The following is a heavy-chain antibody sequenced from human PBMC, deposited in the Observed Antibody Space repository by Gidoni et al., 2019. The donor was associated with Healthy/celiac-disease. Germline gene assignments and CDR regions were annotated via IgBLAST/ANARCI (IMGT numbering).Heavy chain of an antibody. CDR2: INPSGGST. J-gene: IGHJ6*02. V-gene: IGHV1-46*01. D-gene: IGHD2-2*01. Sequence: QVQLVQSGAEVKKPGASVKVSCKASGYTFTRYYMPWVRQAPGQGLEWMGIINPSGGSTSYAQKFQGRVTMTRDTSTSTVYMELSSLRSEDTAVYYCARAVGYCSSTSCYEHYYGMDVWGQGTTVTVSS. CDR3: ARAVGYCSSTSCYEHYYGMDV. CDR1: GYTFTRYY.